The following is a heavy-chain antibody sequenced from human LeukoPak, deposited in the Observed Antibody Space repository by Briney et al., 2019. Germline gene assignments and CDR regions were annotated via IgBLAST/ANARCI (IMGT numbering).Heavy chain of an antibody. J-gene: IGHJ4*02. Sequence: PSETLSLTCTVSGGSISSYYWSWIRQPPGKGLEWIGYIYYSGSTNYNPSLKSRVTISVDTSKNQFSLKLSSVTAADTAVYYCARLACSGGSCYFSYWGQGTLVTVSS. CDR2: IYYSGST. D-gene: IGHD2-15*01. V-gene: IGHV4-59*08. CDR1: GGSISSYY. CDR3: ARLACSGGSCYFSY.